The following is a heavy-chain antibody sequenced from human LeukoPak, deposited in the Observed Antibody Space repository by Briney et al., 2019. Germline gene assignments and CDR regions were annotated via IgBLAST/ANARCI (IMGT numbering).Heavy chain of an antibody. CDR1: GGSISSYY. CDR3: ARDRALGSGKYYFDY. Sequence: SETLSLTCTVCGGSISSYYWSWIRQPPGKGLEWIGYIYYSGSTNYNPSLKSRVTISVDTSKNQFSLKLSSVTAADTAVYYCARDRALGSGKYYFDYWGQGTLVTVSS. D-gene: IGHD3-16*01. J-gene: IGHJ4*02. V-gene: IGHV4-59*01. CDR2: IYYSGST.